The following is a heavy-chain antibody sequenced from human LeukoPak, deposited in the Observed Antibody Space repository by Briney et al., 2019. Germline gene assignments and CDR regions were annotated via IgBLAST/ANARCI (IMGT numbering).Heavy chain of an antibody. Sequence: SETLSLTCAVYGGSFSGYYWSWIRQPPGKGLEWIGEINQSGSADHNPSLKSRVTISVDTSKNQFSLEMSSVTAADTAVYYCALDLTPFYDFWSSYYGYWGEGTLVTVSS. V-gene: IGHV4-34*01. CDR1: GGSFSGYY. CDR2: INQSGSA. J-gene: IGHJ4*02. CDR3: ALDLTPFYDFWSSYYGY. D-gene: IGHD3-3*01.